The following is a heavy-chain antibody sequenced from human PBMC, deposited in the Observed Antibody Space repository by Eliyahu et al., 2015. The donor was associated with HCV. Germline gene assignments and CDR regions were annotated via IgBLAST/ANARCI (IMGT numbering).Heavy chain of an antibody. V-gene: IGHV3-33*05. D-gene: IGHD3-16*01. CDR3: ARDLADSASDQFPHSFTYAMDA. J-gene: IGHJ6*02. CDR2: ILYDGNMK. Sequence: WVAGILYDGNMKKYADSVKGRFTISRGNSKKTLYLQMNSLRAEDTGVYYCARDLADSASDQFPHSFTYAMDAWGRGTPVSVSS.